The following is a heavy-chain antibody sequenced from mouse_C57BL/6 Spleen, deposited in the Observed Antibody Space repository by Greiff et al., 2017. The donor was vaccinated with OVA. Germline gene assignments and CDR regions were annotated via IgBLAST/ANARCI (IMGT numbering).Heavy chain of an antibody. D-gene: IGHD4-1*02. CDR1: GFSLSTFGMG. J-gene: IGHJ2*01. CDR3: ARIPSTGTREYYFDY. CDR2: IWWDDDK. Sequence: QVTLKVSGPGILQPSQTLSLTCSFSGFSLSTFGMGVGWIRQPSGKGLEWLAHIWWDDDKYYNPALKSRLTISKDTSKNQVFLKIANVDTADTATYYCARIPSTGTREYYFDYWGQGTTLTVSS. V-gene: IGHV8-8*01.